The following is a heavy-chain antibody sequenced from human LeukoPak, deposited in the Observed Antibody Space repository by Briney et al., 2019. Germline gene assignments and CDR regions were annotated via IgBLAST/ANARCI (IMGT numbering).Heavy chain of an antibody. Sequence: SQTLSLTCAISGDSVSSNSAAWNWIRQSPSRGLEWLGRTYYRSKWYNDYAVSVKSRITINPDTSKNQFSLQLNSVTPEDTAVYYCAKASSGWYRDYYYYYMDVWGKGTTVTVSS. D-gene: IGHD6-19*01. V-gene: IGHV6-1*01. CDR1: GDSVSSNSAA. CDR3: AKASSGWYRDYYYYYMDV. J-gene: IGHJ6*03. CDR2: TYYRSKWYN.